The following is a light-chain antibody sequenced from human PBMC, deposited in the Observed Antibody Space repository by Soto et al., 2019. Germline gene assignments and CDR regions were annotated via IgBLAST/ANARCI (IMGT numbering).Light chain of an antibody. J-gene: IGKJ1*01. CDR2: GAS. CDR1: QSVTSNY. Sequence: EIVLTQSPGTLSLSPGERATLSCGASQSVTSNYLAGYQQKPGQAPRLLIFGASIRVKGIPDRFIGSGSGTDVTLTISRLEPEDFAVYYCQHYVTSLTTFGPVTKVDIK. V-gene: IGKV3-20*01. CDR3: QHYVTSLTT.